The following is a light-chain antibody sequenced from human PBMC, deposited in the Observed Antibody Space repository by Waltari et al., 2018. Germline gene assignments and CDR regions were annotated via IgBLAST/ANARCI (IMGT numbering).Light chain of an antibody. J-gene: IGKJ2*01. CDR2: KVS. CDR1: QSLVFTYGDTY. Sequence: DAVMTQSPLSLPVTLGQPASISSTSSQSLVFTYGDTYLNWFHLRPGQSPRRLIYKVSDRDSGVPDRFSGSVSGTEFALKISRVEAEDVGVYYCMQASHWPYTFGQGTKLEIK. V-gene: IGKV2-30*01. CDR3: MQASHWPYT.